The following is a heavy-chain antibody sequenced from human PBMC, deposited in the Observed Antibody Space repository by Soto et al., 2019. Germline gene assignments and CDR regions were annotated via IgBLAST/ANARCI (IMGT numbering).Heavy chain of an antibody. CDR3: ARDKGIAVAGTLGY. Sequence: GVLRLSCAASGFTFSSYAIHWVRQAPGKGLEYVSAISSNGGSTYYANSVKGRFTIPRDNSKNTLYLQMGSLRAEDMAVYYCARDKGIAVAGTLGYWGQGTLVTVSS. V-gene: IGHV3-64*01. J-gene: IGHJ4*02. CDR1: GFTFSSYA. CDR2: ISSNGGST. D-gene: IGHD6-19*01.